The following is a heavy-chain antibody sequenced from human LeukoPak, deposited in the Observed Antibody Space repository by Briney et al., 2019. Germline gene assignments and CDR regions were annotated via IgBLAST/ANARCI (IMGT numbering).Heavy chain of an antibody. CDR3: ARDLMVRGVIIDDFDY. CDR1: GYTFTSYG. D-gene: IGHD3-10*01. V-gene: IGHV1-18*01. Sequence: ASVKVSCKASGYTFTSYGISWVRQAPGQGLEWMGWISAYNGNTNYAQKLQGRATMTTDTSTSTAYMELRSLRSDDTAVYYCARDLMVRGVIIDDFDYWGQGTLVTVSS. J-gene: IGHJ4*02. CDR2: ISAYNGNT.